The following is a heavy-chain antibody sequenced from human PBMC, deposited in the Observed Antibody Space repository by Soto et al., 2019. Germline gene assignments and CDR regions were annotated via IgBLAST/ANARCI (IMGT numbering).Heavy chain of an antibody. CDR2: MNPNSGNT. CDR1: GYTFSSYE. CDR3: ARERGVIELYY. V-gene: IGHV1-8*01. J-gene: IGHJ4*02. D-gene: IGHD3-16*02. Sequence: QVQLVQSGAEVKKPGASVKVSCKASGYTFSSYEINWGRQATGQGLEWMGWMNPNSGNTGYAQKFQGRGTMYSYSYKSKAYKELRSLISEHTAVYYCARERGVIELYYWGQGTLVTVSS.